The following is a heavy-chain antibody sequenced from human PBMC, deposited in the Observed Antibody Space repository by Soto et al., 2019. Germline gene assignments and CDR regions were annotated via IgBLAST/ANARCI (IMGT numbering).Heavy chain of an antibody. CDR1: GGSFSGYY. Sequence: PSETLSLTCAVYGGSFSGYYWSWIRQPPGKGLEWIGEINHSGSTNYNPSLKSRVTISVDTSKNQFSLRLSSVTAADTAVYYCATSKDTAMVRANYFDYWGQGTLVTVSS. D-gene: IGHD5-18*01. J-gene: IGHJ4*02. V-gene: IGHV4-34*01. CDR3: ATSKDTAMVRANYFDY. CDR2: INHSGST.